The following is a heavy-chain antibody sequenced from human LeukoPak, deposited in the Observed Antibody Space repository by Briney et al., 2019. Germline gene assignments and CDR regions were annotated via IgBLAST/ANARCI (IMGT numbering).Heavy chain of an antibody. Sequence: GRSLRLSCAAPGFTFSSYAMHWVRQAPGKGLEWVAVISYDGSNKYYADCVKGRFTISRDNYKTTLYLQMNSLGAEDTAVYYCARERVYSNYGVRWFDPWGQGTLVTVSS. V-gene: IGHV3-30*01. CDR3: ARERVYSNYGVRWFDP. CDR1: GFTFSSYA. D-gene: IGHD4-11*01. CDR2: ISYDGSNK. J-gene: IGHJ5*02.